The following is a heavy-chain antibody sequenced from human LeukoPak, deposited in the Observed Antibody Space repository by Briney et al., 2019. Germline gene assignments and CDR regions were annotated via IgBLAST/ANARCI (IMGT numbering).Heavy chain of an antibody. Sequence: GGSLRLSCAASGFTFNSYGMHWVGKAQGKGREGLANISYDGRNKYYADPVKGRFTISRDNSKNTLYLQMNSLRAEDTAVYYCAKDGIVGATTRVYDYWGQGTLVTVSS. V-gene: IGHV3-30*18. J-gene: IGHJ4*02. CDR3: AKDGIVGATTRVYDY. CDR2: ISYDGRNK. CDR1: GFTFNSYG. D-gene: IGHD1-26*01.